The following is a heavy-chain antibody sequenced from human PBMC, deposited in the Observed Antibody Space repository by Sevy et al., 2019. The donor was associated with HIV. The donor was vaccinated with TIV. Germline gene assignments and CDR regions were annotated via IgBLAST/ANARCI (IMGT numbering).Heavy chain of an antibody. D-gene: IGHD1-26*01. Sequence: SENLSLTCTVSGGSITSLYWSWIRQPPGKGLEWIANIYYNGHINYNPSLKSRVTLSLDTSKNQFSLRLSSVPAADTAMYYCAGENAWGRGYSWGQGTLVTVSS. CDR3: AGENAWGRGYS. CDR1: GGSITSLY. J-gene: IGHJ4*02. V-gene: IGHV4-59*08. CDR2: IYYNGHI.